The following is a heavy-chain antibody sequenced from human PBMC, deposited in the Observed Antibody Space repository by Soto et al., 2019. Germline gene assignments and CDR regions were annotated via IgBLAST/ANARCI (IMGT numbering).Heavy chain of an antibody. V-gene: IGHV1-18*01. D-gene: IGHD3-22*01. CDR2: ISAYNGNT. J-gene: IGHJ5*02. CDR1: GYTFTSYG. Sequence: ASVKVSFKASGYTFTSYGISWVRQAPGQGLEWMGWISAYNGNTNYAQKLQGRVTMTTDTSTSTAYMELRSLRSDDTAVYYCARDVPRYYYDSSGFRGNWFDPWGQGTLVTVSS. CDR3: ARDVPRYYYDSSGFRGNWFDP.